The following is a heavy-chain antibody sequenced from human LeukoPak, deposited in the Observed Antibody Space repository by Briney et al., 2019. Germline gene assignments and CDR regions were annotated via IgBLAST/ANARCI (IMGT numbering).Heavy chain of an antibody. CDR3: ARAKRGYSYGYGEEGYYYYYMDV. J-gene: IGHJ6*03. V-gene: IGHV1-3*03. Sequence: ASVKVSCKASGYTFTSYAMHWVRQAPGQRLEWMGWINTGNGNTKYSQEFQGRVTITRDTSASTAYMELSSLRSEDMAVYYCARAKRGYSYGYGEEGYYYYYMDVWGKGTTVTVSS. CDR2: INTGNGNT. D-gene: IGHD5-18*01. CDR1: GYTFTSYA.